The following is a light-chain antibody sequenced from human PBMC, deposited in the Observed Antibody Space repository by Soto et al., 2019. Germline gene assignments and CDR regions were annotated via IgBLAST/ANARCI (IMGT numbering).Light chain of an antibody. J-gene: IGKJ1*01. CDR1: QNIRSR. CDR3: HPSHRHWT. Sequence: QMAQSPSTLSASVGDRVTITCLASQNIRSRFAWFQQKPGKAPKLLIYDASSLESGVPQRFSGSGSGTEFTLTISSLQTDDFSTYYCHPSHRHWTFAQGTKVDIK. CDR2: DAS. V-gene: IGKV1-5*01.